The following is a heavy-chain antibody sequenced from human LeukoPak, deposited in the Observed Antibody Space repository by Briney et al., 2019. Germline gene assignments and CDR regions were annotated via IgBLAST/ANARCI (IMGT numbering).Heavy chain of an antibody. Sequence: SETLSLTCTVSGGSISSYYWSWIRQPPGKGLEWIGSTYYRGGTNYNPSLKSRVTISVDTSKNQFSLRLSSVTAADTAVFYCARESTGFCSGGSCYYYYYGMDVWGQGTTVTVSS. V-gene: IGHV4-59*01. CDR3: ARESTGFCSGGSCYYYYYGMDV. J-gene: IGHJ6*02. CDR1: GGSISSYY. CDR2: TYYRGGT. D-gene: IGHD2-15*01.